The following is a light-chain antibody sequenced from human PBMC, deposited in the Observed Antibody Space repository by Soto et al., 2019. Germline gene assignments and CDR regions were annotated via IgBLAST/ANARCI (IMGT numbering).Light chain of an antibody. J-gene: IGKJ1*01. Sequence: DIQMTQSPSSLSASVGDRVTITCRASRSINNYLSWYQQKPGKAPQLLIYAASSLQSGVPSRFSGSGSGTDFTLTISRLEPEDFAVYYCQQYGRSPTTFGQGTKVDI. CDR1: RSINNY. CDR3: QQYGRSPTT. V-gene: IGKV1-39*01. CDR2: AAS.